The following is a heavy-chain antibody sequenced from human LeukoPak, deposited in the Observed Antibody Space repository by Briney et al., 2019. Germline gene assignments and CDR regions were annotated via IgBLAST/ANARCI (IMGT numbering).Heavy chain of an antibody. CDR3: AREGSSGWYSSTSYFDV. Sequence: PGGSLSLFCAASGFTFSNYAMHWVRQAPGKGLEWVAVISYDGSNKYYADSVKGRFTISRDNSKHTVYLQMNSLRAEDTAVYYCAREGSSGWYSSTSYFDVWGRGTPVTASS. J-gene: IGHJ2*01. V-gene: IGHV3-30*04. CDR2: ISYDGSNK. CDR1: GFTFSNYA. D-gene: IGHD6-19*01.